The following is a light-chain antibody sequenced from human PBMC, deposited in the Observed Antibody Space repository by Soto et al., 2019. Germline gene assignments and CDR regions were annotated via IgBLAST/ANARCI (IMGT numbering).Light chain of an antibody. CDR1: QTITNW. CDR3: QHSKNPYT. V-gene: IGKV1-5*03. CDR2: RAS. J-gene: IGKJ2*01. Sequence: DIQMTQSPSTLSASVGDRVTITCRASQTITNWLAWYQQKPGRAPKLLIYRASTLETGVPSRFSGSGSGTEFTLTISSLQPDDFATYYCQHSKNPYTFGQGTKLEIK.